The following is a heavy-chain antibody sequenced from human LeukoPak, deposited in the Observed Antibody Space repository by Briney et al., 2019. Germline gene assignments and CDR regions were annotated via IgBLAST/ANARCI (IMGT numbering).Heavy chain of an antibody. Sequence: GGSLSLSGEASGLSTFPMSWFPQGPARGLEWVSSIRGNGETFYADSVKGRFTLSSDSSRNTVYLQLNNLRVEDTAIYYCARASWVSSTDAVRWGQGTLVTVSS. D-gene: IGHD3-16*01. V-gene: IGHV3-23*01. J-gene: IGHJ4*02. CDR1: GLSTFP. CDR2: IRGNGET. CDR3: ARASWVSSTDAVR.